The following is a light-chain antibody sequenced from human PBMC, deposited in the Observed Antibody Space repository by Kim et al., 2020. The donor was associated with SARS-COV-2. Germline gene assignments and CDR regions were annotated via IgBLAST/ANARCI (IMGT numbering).Light chain of an antibody. CDR1: SSDVGGYNY. Sequence: GQSITNSCTGTSSDVGGYNYVSWYQKYPGKAPKLMIYNVNKRPSGVPDRFSGSKSGNTASLTVSGLQAEDEADYYCSSYAGRNNMVFGGGTQLTVL. CDR3: SSYAGRNNMV. J-gene: IGLJ3*02. CDR2: NVN. V-gene: IGLV2-8*01.